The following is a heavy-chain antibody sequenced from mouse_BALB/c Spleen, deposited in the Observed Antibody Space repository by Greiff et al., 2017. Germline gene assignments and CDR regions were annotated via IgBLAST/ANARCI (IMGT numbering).Heavy chain of an antibody. J-gene: IGHJ1*01. CDR1: GFNIKDTY. CDR2: IDPANGNT. CDR3: ARFLLRLRYFDV. V-gene: IGHV14-3*02. Sequence: EVQVVESGAELVKPGASVKLSCTASGFNIKDTYMHWVKQRPEQGLEWIGRIDPANGNTKYDPKFQGKATITADTSSNTAYLQLSSLTSEDTAVYYCARFLLRLRYFDVWGAGTTVTVSS. D-gene: IGHD1-2*01.